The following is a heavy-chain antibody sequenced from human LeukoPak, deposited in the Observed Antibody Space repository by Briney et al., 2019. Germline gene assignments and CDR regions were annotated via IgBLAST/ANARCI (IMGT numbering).Heavy chain of an antibody. J-gene: IGHJ4*02. V-gene: IGHV3-48*03. CDR2: ISTSSLCV. Sequence: PGGPLRLSVVASGFSFRTYERNWVGRAPGKGREWFVYISTSSLCVYYADYLQGRFTVSRANAKSSLFLKMDSLTVADTAVYYCARVGREVTTGYFDDWGKGTLVAVSS. CDR3: ARVGREVTTGYFDD. CDR1: GFSFRTYE. D-gene: IGHD2-21*02.